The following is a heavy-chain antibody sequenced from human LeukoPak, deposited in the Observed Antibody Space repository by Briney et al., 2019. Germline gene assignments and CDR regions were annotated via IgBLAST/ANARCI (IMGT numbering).Heavy chain of an antibody. CDR3: ARVGSVNYYGSGSSYYMDV. CDR2: ISSSGSTI. CDR1: GFTFSSYE. V-gene: IGHV3-48*03. Sequence: GGSLRLSCAASGFTFSSYEMNWVRQAPGKGLEWVSYISSSGSTIYYADSVKGRFTISRDNAKNSLYLQMNSLRAEDTAVYYCARVGSVNYYGSGSSYYMDVWGKGTTFTVSS. J-gene: IGHJ6*03. D-gene: IGHD3-10*01.